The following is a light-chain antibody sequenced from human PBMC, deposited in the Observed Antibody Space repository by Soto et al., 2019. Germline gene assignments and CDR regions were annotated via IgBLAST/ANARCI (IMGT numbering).Light chain of an antibody. V-gene: IGLV2-14*02. J-gene: IGLJ2*01. CDR2: EVS. Sequence: QSALTQPASVSGSPGQSITISCTGTSSDVGSYNLVSWYQQHPGKAPKLMIYEVSNRPSGISNRFSGSKAGNTASLTISVLQAEDEADYYCSSYTSSSTLVFGGGTKLTVL. CDR1: SSDVGSYNL. CDR3: SSYTSSSTLV.